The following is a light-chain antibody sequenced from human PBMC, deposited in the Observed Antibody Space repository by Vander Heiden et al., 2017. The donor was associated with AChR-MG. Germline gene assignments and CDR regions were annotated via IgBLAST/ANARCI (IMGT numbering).Light chain of an antibody. CDR3: AAWDDSSYV. V-gene: IGLV1-44*01. CDR2: SNN. J-gene: IGLJ1*01. CDR1: SANIGSNT. Sequence: QSVLTPPPSASGTPGQRVTISCSGSSANIGSNTVNWYQQLPGTAPKLLIYSNNQRPSGVPDRFSGSKSGTSASLAISGLQSEDEADYYCAAWDDSSYVFGTGTKVTVL.